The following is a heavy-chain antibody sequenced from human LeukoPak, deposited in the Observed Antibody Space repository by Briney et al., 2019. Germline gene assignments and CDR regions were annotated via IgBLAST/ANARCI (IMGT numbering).Heavy chain of an antibody. CDR3: AKVGEDYVWGSYLDY. CDR1: GFTFSNFA. J-gene: IGHJ4*02. Sequence: QPGGSPRLSCAASGFTFSNFAMAWVRQVPEKGLEWVSFIRGGGAGAHYADSVKGRFTISRDNSKNTLYLQMNSLRAEDTAVYYCAKVGEDYVWGSYLDYWGQGTLVTVSS. CDR2: IRGGGAGA. V-gene: IGHV3-23*01. D-gene: IGHD3-16*02.